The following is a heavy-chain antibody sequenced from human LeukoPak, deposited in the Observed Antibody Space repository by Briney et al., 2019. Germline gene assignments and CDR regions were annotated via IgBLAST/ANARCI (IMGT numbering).Heavy chain of an antibody. V-gene: IGHV4-59*12. CDR3: ARVEYYDFWSARGWFDP. CDR1: GGSISSYY. D-gene: IGHD3-3*01. CDR2: IYYSGST. Sequence: SETLSLTCTVSGGSISSYYWSWIRQPPGKGLEWIGYIYYSGSTNYNPSLKSRVTISVDTSKNQFSLKLSSVTAADTAVYYCARVEYYDFWSARGWFDPWGQGTLVTVSS. J-gene: IGHJ5*02.